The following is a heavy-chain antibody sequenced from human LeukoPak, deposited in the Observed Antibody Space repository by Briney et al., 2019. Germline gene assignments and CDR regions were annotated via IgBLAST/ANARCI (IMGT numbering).Heavy chain of an antibody. V-gene: IGHV4-39*02. CDR2: IYYGGST. CDR1: TGSISSSSYY. J-gene: IGHJ3*02. CDR3: ARDRRREQLLAFDI. Sequence: SETLSLTCTVSTGSISSSSYYWGWIRQPPGKGLEWIGSIYYGGSTYYNPSLKSRVTVSVDTSKNQFSLKLSSVTAADTAVYYCARDRRREQLLAFDIWGQGTMVTVSS. D-gene: IGHD1-26*01.